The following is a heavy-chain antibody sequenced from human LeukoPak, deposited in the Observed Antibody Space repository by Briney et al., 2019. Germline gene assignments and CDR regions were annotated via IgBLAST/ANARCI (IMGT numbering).Heavy chain of an antibody. CDR3: ARTHCSGGSCYSVFDY. Sequence: GESLRFSCKGSGYSFTSYLISWVRQMPGKGLEWMGRIDPSDSYTNYSPSFQGHVTISADKSISTAYLQWSSLKASDTAMYYCARTHCSGGSCYSVFDYWGQGTLVTVSS. CDR1: GYSFTSYL. J-gene: IGHJ4*02. V-gene: IGHV5-10-1*01. D-gene: IGHD2-15*01. CDR2: IDPSDSYT.